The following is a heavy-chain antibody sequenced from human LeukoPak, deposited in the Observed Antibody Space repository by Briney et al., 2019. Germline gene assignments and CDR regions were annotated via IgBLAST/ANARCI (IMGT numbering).Heavy chain of an antibody. D-gene: IGHD5-18*01. CDR3: VSPRGFSYGYFDY. CDR1: GASISSTTYY. J-gene: IGHJ4*02. V-gene: IGHV4-39*01. Sequence: SETLSLTCTVSGASISSTTYYWGWIRQPPGKGLEWFGSIYYSGSTYYNPSLKSRVTISVDTSKNQFSLKLSSVTAADTAVYYCVSPRGFSYGYFDYWGQGTLVTVSS. CDR2: IYYSGST.